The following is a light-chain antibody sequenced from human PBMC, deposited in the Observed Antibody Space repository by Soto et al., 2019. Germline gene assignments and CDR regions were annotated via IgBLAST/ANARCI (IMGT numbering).Light chain of an antibody. CDR3: AAWDDSLNAHV. V-gene: IGLV1-44*01. CDR1: SSNIGSNT. J-gene: IGLJ1*01. CDR2: SNN. Sequence: QSVLTQPPSASGTPGQRVTISCSGSSSNIGSNTVNWYQQLPGTAPKLLIYSNNQRPSWVPDRFSGSKSGTSASLAISGLQSEAEADYYCAAWDDSLNAHVFGTGTKLTVL.